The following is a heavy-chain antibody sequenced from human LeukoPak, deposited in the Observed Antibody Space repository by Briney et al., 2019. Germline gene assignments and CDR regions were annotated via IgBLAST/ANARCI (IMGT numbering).Heavy chain of an antibody. CDR2: IYYSGST. CDR1: GGSISSGGYY. J-gene: IGHJ4*02. CDR3: ASDAYGEGFDY. D-gene: IGHD3-10*01. V-gene: IGHV4-31*03. Sequence: SQTLSLTCTVSGGSISSGGYYWSWLRQHPGKGLEWIGYIYYSGSTYYNPSLKSRVTISVDTSKNQFSLKLSSVTAADTAVYYCASDAYGEGFDYWGQGTLVTVSS.